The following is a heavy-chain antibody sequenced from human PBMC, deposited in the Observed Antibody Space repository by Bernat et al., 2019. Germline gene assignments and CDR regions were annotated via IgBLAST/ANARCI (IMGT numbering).Heavy chain of an antibody. V-gene: IGHV7-4-1*02. J-gene: IGHJ4*02. Sequence: QVQLVQSGSELKKPGASVTVSCKASGYTFSTYAMNWVRQAPGQGLEWMGWINTNTVNPTYAQGFTGRFVFSLDTSVSTAYLQINSLKAEDTAMYYCASVHSGWNFDYWGQGSLVTVSS. CDR3: ASVHSGWNFDY. CDR2: INTNTVNP. D-gene: IGHD6-19*01. CDR1: GYTFSTYA.